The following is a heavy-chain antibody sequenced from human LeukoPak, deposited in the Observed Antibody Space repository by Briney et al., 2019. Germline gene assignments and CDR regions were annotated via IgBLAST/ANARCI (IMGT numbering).Heavy chain of an antibody. V-gene: IGHV3-23*01. J-gene: IGHJ4*02. CDR3: STTVLRSGPELQPVDY. CDR1: GFTFSSYA. Sequence: GGSLRLSCAASGFTFSSYAMSWVRQAPGKGLEWVSAISGSGGSTYYADSVKGRFTISRDNSKNTLYLQMNSLRAEDTAVYYCSTTVLRSGPELQPVDYWGQGTLVTVSS. D-gene: IGHD3-3*01. CDR2: ISGSGGST.